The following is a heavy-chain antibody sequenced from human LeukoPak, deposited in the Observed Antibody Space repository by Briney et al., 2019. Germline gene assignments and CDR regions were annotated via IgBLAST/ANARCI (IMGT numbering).Heavy chain of an antibody. CDR1: GYSFTSYW. V-gene: IGHV5-51*01. Sequence: GESLKIPCKGSGYSFTSYWLGWVRQMPGKGLEWIGIIYPGDSDTRYSPSFQGQVTISADKSISTAYLQWSSLKASDTAMYYCARPESDCGGDCYSEYFQHWGQGTLVTVSS. J-gene: IGHJ1*01. CDR3: ARPESDCGGDCYSEYFQH. CDR2: IYPGDSDT. D-gene: IGHD2-21*02.